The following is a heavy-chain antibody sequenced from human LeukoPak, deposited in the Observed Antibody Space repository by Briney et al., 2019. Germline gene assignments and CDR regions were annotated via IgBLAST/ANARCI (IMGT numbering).Heavy chain of an antibody. J-gene: IGHJ6*03. CDR1: GYTFTSYG. CDR3: ARDSGSGYYYYMDV. Sequence: GASVKVSCKASGYTFTSYGISWVRQAPGRGLEWMGWISAYNGSTNYAQKLQGRVTMTTDTSTSTAYMELRSLRSDDTAVYYCARDSGSGYYYYMDVWGKGTTVTVSS. D-gene: IGHD7-27*01. V-gene: IGHV1-18*01. CDR2: ISAYNGST.